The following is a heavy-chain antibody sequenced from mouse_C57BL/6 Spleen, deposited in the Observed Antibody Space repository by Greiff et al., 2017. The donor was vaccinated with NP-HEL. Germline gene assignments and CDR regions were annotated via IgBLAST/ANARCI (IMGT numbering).Heavy chain of an antibody. CDR2: ISDGGSYT. CDR1: GFTFSSYA. Sequence: EVMLVESGGGLVKPGGSLKLSCAASGFTFSSYAMSWVRQTPEKRLEWVATISDGGSYTYYPDNVKGRFTISRDNAKNNLYLQMSHLKSEDTAMYYCARAIYDGYAYYAMDYWGQGTSVTVSS. V-gene: IGHV5-4*03. J-gene: IGHJ4*01. D-gene: IGHD2-3*01. CDR3: ARAIYDGYAYYAMDY.